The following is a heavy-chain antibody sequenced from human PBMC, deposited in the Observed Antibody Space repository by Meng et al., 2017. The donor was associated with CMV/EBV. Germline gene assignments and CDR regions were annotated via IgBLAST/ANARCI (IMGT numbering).Heavy chain of an antibody. J-gene: IGHJ6*02. Sequence: SETLSLTCTVSGGSISSSSYYWGWIRQPPGKGLEWIGSIYYSGGTYYNPSLKSRVTISVDTSKNQFSLKLSSVTAADTAVYYCARGLRFLYCSSTSCYTYYYYYGMDVWGQGTTVTVSS. D-gene: IGHD2-2*02. V-gene: IGHV4-39*07. CDR3: ARGLRFLYCSSTSCYTYYYYYGMDV. CDR2: IYYSGGT. CDR1: GGSISSSSYY.